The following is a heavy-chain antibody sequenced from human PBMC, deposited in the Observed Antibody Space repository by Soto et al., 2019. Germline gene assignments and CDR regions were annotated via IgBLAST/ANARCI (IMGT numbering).Heavy chain of an antibody. Sequence: QVTLKESGPVLVKPTETLTLTCTVSGFSLSNARMGVSWIRQPPGKALEWLAHIFSNDEKSYSTSLKSRLTISKDTSKSQVVLTMTNVDPVDTATYYCARLIDYGDYVGLDYWGQGTLVTVSS. CDR1: GFSLSNARMG. V-gene: IGHV2-26*01. CDR2: IFSNDEK. CDR3: ARLIDYGDYVGLDY. J-gene: IGHJ4*02. D-gene: IGHD4-17*01.